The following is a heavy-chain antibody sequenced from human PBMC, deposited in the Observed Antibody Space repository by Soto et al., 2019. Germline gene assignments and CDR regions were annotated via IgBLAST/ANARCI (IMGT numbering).Heavy chain of an antibody. Sequence: GASVKVSCKASGYTFTSYAMHWVRQAPGQRLEWMGWINAGNGNTKYSQKFQGRVTITRDTSASTAYMELSSLRSEDTAVYYCARDMTYYDILTGSLPSRGMDVWGQGTTVTVSS. D-gene: IGHD3-9*01. CDR3: ARDMTYYDILTGSLPSRGMDV. CDR2: INAGNGNT. J-gene: IGHJ6*02. V-gene: IGHV1-3*01. CDR1: GYTFTSYA.